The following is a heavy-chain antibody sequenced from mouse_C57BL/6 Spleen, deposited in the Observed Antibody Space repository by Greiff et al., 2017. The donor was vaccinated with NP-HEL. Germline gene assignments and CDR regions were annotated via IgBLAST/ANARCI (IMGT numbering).Heavy chain of an antibody. D-gene: IGHD2-4*01. J-gene: IGHJ4*01. V-gene: IGHV7-1*01. CDR3: ARDSPLYYDYDGYAMDY. CDR2: SRNKANDYTT. Sequence: EVKVVESGGGLVQSGRSLRLSCATSGFTFSDFYMEWVRQAPGKGLEWIAASRNKANDYTTEYSASVKDRFIVSRDTSQSILYLQMNALRAEDTAMYYCARDSPLYYDYDGYAMDYWGQGTSVTVSS. CDR1: GFTFSDFY.